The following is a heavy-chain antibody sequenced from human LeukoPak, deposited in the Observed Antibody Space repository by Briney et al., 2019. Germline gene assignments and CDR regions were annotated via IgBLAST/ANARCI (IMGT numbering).Heavy chain of an antibody. CDR1: GFTFSSYS. CDR2: ISSSSSYI. D-gene: IGHD2-15*01. J-gene: IGHJ4*02. CDR3: ARDFRRRGLWYAFDY. V-gene: IGHV3-21*01. Sequence: GGSLRLSCAASGFTFSSYSMNWVRQAPGKGLEWVSSISSSSSYIYYADSVKGRFTTSRDNAKNSLYLQMNSLRAEDTAVYYWARDFRRRGLWYAFDYWGQGTLVTVSS.